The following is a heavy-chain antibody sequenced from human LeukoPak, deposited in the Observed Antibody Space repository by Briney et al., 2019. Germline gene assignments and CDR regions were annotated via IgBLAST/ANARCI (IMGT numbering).Heavy chain of an antibody. CDR3: ARDLAAACSRLFDY. CDR2: IYHGWCS. V-gene: IGHV4-30-2*01. Sequence: SETLSLTCSVSGGSISSGGYSWTWIRQPRGKGLEWIVYIYHGWCSYYRPSLKGRLTISVDRSKNQFSLNLTSVTAADTAVYYCARDLAAACSRLFDYWGQGTLITDSS. J-gene: IGHJ4*02. D-gene: IGHD6-13*01. CDR1: GGSISSGGYS.